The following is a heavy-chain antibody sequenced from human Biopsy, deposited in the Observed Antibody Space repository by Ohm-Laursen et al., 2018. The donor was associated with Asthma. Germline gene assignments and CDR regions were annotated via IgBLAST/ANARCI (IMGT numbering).Heavy chain of an antibody. CDR1: GYTFINYA. Sequence: ASVKVSCKASGYTFINYAIHWVRQARGQRLEWIGWINDGNGNTKYSQKFQGRVTISRDTSASTAYMDLSSLRSEDTAVYYCARTYSVFLIGQFNDGFAMWGQGTMVTVSS. CDR2: INDGNGNT. V-gene: IGHV1-3*01. D-gene: IGHD3-3*01. J-gene: IGHJ3*02. CDR3: ARTYSVFLIGQFNDGFAM.